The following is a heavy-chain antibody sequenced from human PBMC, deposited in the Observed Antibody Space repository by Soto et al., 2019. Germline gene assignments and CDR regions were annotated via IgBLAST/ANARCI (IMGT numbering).Heavy chain of an antibody. CDR1: GFTFSDYA. Sequence: VQLVESGGGVVQPGRSLRLSCAASGFTFSDYAMHWVRQAPGKGLEWVAVVSHDGRNTHYADSVKGRFTISRDSSKNTVSLEMLSLRAEDTAVYYCAKGGRRWLVTSDFNYWGQGALVTVSS. CDR3: AKGGRRWLVTSDFNY. V-gene: IGHV3-30*18. D-gene: IGHD6-19*01. J-gene: IGHJ4*02. CDR2: VSHDGRNT.